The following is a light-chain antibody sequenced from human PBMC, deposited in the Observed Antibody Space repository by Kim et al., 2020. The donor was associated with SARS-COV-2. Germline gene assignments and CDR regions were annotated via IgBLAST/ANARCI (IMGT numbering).Light chain of an antibody. V-gene: IGLV4-69*01. Sequence: ASVKLTCTRSSGHSSYAIAWHQQQPEKGPRYLMKLNSDGSHSKGDGSPDRFSGSSSGAERYLTISSLQSEDEADYYCQTWGTGLGVFGTGTKVTVL. CDR3: QTWGTGLGV. CDR2: LNSDGSH. J-gene: IGLJ1*01. CDR1: SGHSSYA.